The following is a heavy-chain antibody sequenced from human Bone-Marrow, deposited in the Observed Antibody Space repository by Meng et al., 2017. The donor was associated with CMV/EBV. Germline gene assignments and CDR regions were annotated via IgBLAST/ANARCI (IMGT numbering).Heavy chain of an antibody. CDR1: GGSISSSSYY. CDR2: IYYSGSS. V-gene: IGHV4-39*07. J-gene: IGHJ6*02. Sequence: SETLSLTCTVSGGSISSSSYYWGWIRQPPGKGLEWIGSIYYSGSSYYNPSLKSRVTISVDTSKNQFSLKLSSVTAADTAVYYCARDYGMDVWGQGTTVTVSS. CDR3: ARDYGMDV.